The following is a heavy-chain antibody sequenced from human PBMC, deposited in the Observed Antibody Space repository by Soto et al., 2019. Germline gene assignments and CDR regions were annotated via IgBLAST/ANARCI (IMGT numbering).Heavy chain of an antibody. J-gene: IGHJ6*02. Sequence: QVQLQQWGAGLLKPSETLSLTCAVYGGSFSGYYWSWIRQPPGKGLEWIGEINHSGSTNYNPSLKSRVTISVDTSKNQFSLKLSSVTAADTAVYYCARGFPRLRFLVYYYYYGMDVWGQGTTVTVSS. CDR1: GGSFSGYY. CDR2: INHSGST. V-gene: IGHV4-34*01. D-gene: IGHD3-3*01. CDR3: ARGFPRLRFLVYYYYYGMDV.